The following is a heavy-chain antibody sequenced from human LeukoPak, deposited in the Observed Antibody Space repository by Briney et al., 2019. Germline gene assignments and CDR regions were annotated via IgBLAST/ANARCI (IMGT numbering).Heavy chain of an antibody. J-gene: IGHJ4*02. V-gene: IGHV6-1*01. CDR2: TYYRSKWYN. Sequence: SQTLSLTCAISGDSVSNNSAAWNWIRQSPSRVLEWLGRTYYRSKWYNDYTVSVKSRININSDTSKNQFSLQLNSVTPEDTAVYYCAKDSSLYSSSWYEYYFDYWGQGTLVTVSS. CDR3: AKDSSLYSSSWYEYYFDY. CDR1: GDSVSNNSAA. D-gene: IGHD6-13*01.